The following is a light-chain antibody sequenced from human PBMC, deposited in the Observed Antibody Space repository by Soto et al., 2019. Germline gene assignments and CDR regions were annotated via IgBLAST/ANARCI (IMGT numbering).Light chain of an antibody. CDR2: YDS. V-gene: IGLV3-21*04. CDR1: NIGSKS. Sequence: SYELTQPPSVSVAPGKAARITCGGNNIGSKSVHWYQQKPGQAPVLVIYYDSDRPSGIPERFSGSNSGNTATLTISRVEAGDEADYFCQVWDPSSTVVFGGGTKLTVL. CDR3: QVWDPSSTVV. J-gene: IGLJ2*01.